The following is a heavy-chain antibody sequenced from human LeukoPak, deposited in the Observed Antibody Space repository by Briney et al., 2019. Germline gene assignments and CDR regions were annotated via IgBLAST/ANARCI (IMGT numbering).Heavy chain of an antibody. Sequence: SETLSLTCTVSGGSISSYYWSWIRQPPGKGLEWIGYIYYSGSTNYNPSLKSRVTISVDTSKNQFSLKLSSVTAADTAVYYCARDRDTEYYYGSGSYYDYWGQGTLVTVSS. CDR2: IYYSGST. CDR3: ARDRDTEYYYGSGSYYDY. D-gene: IGHD3-10*01. J-gene: IGHJ4*02. CDR1: GGSISSYY. V-gene: IGHV4-59*12.